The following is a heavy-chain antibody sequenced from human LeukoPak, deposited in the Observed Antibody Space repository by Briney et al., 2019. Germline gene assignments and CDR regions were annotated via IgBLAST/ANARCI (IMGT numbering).Heavy chain of an antibody. V-gene: IGHV1-46*01. Sequence: ASVKVSCEASGYTFTSYYMHWVRQAPGQGLEWMGIINPGGRSTTYAQKFQGRVTLTRDTSTSTVYMELSSLRSEDTAVYYCARDGGGVSAPGGYWGQGTLVTVSS. D-gene: IGHD3-16*01. CDR2: INPGGRST. J-gene: IGHJ4*02. CDR1: GYTFTSYY. CDR3: ARDGGGVSAPGGY.